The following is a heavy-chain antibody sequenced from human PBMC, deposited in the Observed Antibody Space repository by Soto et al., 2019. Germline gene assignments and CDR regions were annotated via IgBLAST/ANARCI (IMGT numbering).Heavy chain of an antibody. Sequence: SETLSLTCAVYGGSFSGYYWSWIRQPPGKGLEWIGEINHSGSTNYNPSLKSRVTISVDTSKNQFSLKLSSVTAADTAVYYCARGSDFWSGYYGYYYYGMDVWGQGTTVTVS. CDR2: INHSGST. V-gene: IGHV4-34*01. D-gene: IGHD3-3*01. J-gene: IGHJ6*02. CDR3: ARGSDFWSGYYGYYYYGMDV. CDR1: GGSFSGYY.